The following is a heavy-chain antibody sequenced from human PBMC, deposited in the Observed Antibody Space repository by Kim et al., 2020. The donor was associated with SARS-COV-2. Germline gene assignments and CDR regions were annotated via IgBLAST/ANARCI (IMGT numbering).Heavy chain of an antibody. Sequence: SGPTLVNPTQTLTLTCTFSGFSLSSHGVGVVWIRQPPGKALEWLALIYWDDEKSYSSSLKTRLTITKDTSKNQVVLTMTNMDPMDTATYYCAHSLKLIGVRVFDSWGQGTLVTVSS. J-gene: IGHJ5*01. CDR2: IYWDDEK. D-gene: IGHD2-8*01. V-gene: IGHV2-5*02. CDR3: AHSLKLIGVRVFDS. CDR1: GFSLSSHGVG.